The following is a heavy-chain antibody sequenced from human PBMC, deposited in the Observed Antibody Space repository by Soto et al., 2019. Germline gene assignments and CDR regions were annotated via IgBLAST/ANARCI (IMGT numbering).Heavy chain of an antibody. Sequence: SETLSLTCTVSGGSVSSYYWSWIRLSPGKGLEWIGYIYYSGNTKYKPSLKSRFTISVDTSMNQFSLKVSSATAADTAVYYCVRHYCRSYGLHYYAYWGRGALVTGSS. D-gene: IGHD3-22*01. J-gene: IGHJ4*02. CDR3: VRHYCRSYGLHYYAY. V-gene: IGHV4-59*08. CDR2: IYYSGNT. CDR1: GGSVSSYY.